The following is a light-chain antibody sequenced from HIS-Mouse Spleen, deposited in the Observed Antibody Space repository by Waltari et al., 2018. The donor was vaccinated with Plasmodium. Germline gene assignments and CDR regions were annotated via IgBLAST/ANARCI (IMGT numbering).Light chain of an antibody. J-gene: IGLJ2*01. CDR3: CSYAGSSTFVV. CDR2: EGS. Sequence: QSALTQPASVSGSPGQSITISCTGTSSDVGSYNLVSWYHQHPGKAPKRMIYEGSKRPYGVSIRCLGSKSGNTASLTFAWLQAEDEADYYCCSYAGSSTFVVFGGGTKLTVL. CDR1: SSDVGSYNL. V-gene: IGLV2-23*03.